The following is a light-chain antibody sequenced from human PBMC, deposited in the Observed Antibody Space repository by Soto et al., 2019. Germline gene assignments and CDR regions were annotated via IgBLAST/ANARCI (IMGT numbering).Light chain of an antibody. V-gene: IGKV1-17*01. CDR1: QDIRSD. CDR3: LQHNSYPFT. CDR2: AAS. J-gene: IGKJ3*01. Sequence: DIPMTQSPSSLSASVGDRVTITCRASQDIRSDLGWFQQKPGKAPKRLLYAASTLESGVTPRFSGSRSGTAFTLTISSLQPEDFATYYCLQHNSYPFTFGPGTKVDIK.